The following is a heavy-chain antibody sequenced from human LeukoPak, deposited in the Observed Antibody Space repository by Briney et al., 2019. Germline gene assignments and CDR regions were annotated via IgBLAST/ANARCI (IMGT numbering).Heavy chain of an antibody. CDR2: IYYSGTT. V-gene: IGHV4-31*03. D-gene: IGHD3-9*01. Sequence: SQTLSLTCIVFGGSINNGGYYWSWIRQHPGKGLEWIGYIYYSGTTYYNPSLKSRVTISVDTSKNQFSLKLSSVTAADTAVYFCARAGMYYDILTGYFISAFDIWGQGTMVNVSS. CDR1: GGSINNGGYY. J-gene: IGHJ3*02. CDR3: ARAGMYYDILTGYFISAFDI.